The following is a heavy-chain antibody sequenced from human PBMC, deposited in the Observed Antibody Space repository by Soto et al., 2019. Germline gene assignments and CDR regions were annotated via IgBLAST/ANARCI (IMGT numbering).Heavy chain of an antibody. CDR3: ARGNGGSYYYYGMNV. Sequence: SETLSLTCAVYGGSFSGYYWSWIRQPPGKGLEWIGEINHSGSTNYNPSLKSRVTISVDTSKNQFSLKLSSVTAADTAVYYCARGNGGSYYYYGMNVWGQGTTVTVSS. CDR2: INHSGST. J-gene: IGHJ6*02. D-gene: IGHD1-26*01. V-gene: IGHV4-34*01. CDR1: GGSFSGYY.